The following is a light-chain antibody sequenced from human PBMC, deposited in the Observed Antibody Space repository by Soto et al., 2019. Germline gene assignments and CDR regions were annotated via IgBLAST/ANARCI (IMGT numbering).Light chain of an antibody. V-gene: IGLV2-8*01. CDR3: SSYAGNSKYV. J-gene: IGLJ1*01. Sequence: QSALTQPPSASGSPGQSVTISRTGTSSDVGGYNYVSWYQHHPGKAPKLMIYEVNKRPSGVPDRFSGSKSGNTASLTVSGLQAEDEADYYCSSYAGNSKYVFGIGTKVTVL. CDR2: EVN. CDR1: SSDVGGYNY.